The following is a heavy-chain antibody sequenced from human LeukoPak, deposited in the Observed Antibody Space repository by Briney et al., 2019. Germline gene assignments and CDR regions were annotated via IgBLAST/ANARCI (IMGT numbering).Heavy chain of an antibody. J-gene: IGHJ4*02. CDR3: ARRRDFYGSADY. V-gene: IGHV5-51*01. Sequence: GESLQISCQGSGASFTSYWIGWVRQLPGKGLEWMGIIYPGDSDTRYSPSFQGQVTISADKSISTAYLQWSSLKASDTAMYYCARRRDFYGSADYWGQGTLVTVSS. CDR1: GASFTSYW. D-gene: IGHD3-10*01. CDR2: IYPGDSDT.